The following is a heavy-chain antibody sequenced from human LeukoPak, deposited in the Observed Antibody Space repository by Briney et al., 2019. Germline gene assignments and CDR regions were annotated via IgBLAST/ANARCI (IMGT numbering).Heavy chain of an antibody. J-gene: IGHJ4*02. D-gene: IGHD5-18*01. CDR1: GGSISSYY. Sequence: SETLSLTCTVSGGSISSYYWSWIRQPPGKGLEWIGYIYYSGSTNYNPSLKSRVTISVDTSKNQFSLKLSSVTAADTAVYYCARAGYSYGRAVDYWGQGTLVTVSS. CDR3: ARAGYSYGRAVDY. V-gene: IGHV4-59*01. CDR2: IYYSGST.